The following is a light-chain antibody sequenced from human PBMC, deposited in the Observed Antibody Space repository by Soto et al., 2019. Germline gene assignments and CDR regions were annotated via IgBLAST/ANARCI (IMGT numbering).Light chain of an antibody. CDR3: NQYDSYPST. CDR1: QSISKW. J-gene: IGKJ2*01. V-gene: IGKV1-5*01. CDR2: DAS. Sequence: DIQMTQSPSTLSASVGDRLTITCRASQSISKWLGWYQQKPWKAPRLLIYDASSLESGVPSRFSGSGSETEFSLTISSLQPDDFATYYCNQYDSYPSTFGQGTKLEIQ.